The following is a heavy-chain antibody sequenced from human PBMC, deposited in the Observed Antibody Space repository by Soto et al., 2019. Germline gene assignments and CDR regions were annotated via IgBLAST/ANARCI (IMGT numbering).Heavy chain of an antibody. V-gene: IGHV1-69*05. CDR3: ARGSQDDSSGQNWFDP. Sequence: QVQLVQSGAEVKKPGSSVKVSCKASGGTFSSYAISWVRQAPGQGLEWMGGIIPIFGTANYAQKFQGRVTITXVEXTXTAYMELSSLRSEDTAVYYCARGSQDDSSGQNWFDPWGQGTLVTVSS. J-gene: IGHJ5*02. CDR2: IIPIFGTA. CDR1: GGTFSSYA. D-gene: IGHD3-22*01.